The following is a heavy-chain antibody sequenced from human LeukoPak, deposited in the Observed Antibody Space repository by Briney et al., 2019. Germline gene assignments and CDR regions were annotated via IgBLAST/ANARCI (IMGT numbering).Heavy chain of an antibody. Sequence: SVKVSCKASGGTFSSYAISWVRQAPGQGLEWMGGIIPIFGTANYAQKFQGRVTITADESTSTAYMELSSLRSEDTAVYYCARVSVIEYCSSTSCHIERGWFDPWGQGTLVTVPS. V-gene: IGHV1-69*13. D-gene: IGHD2-2*02. CDR2: IIPIFGTA. CDR1: GGTFSSYA. J-gene: IGHJ5*02. CDR3: ARVSVIEYCSSTSCHIERGWFDP.